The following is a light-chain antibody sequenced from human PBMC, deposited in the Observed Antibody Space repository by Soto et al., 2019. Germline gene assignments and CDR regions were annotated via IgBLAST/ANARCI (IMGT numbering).Light chain of an antibody. CDR1: QGIRND. J-gene: IGKJ1*01. CDR2: AAS. Sequence: AIQMTQSPSSLSASVGDRVTITCRTSQGIRNDLGWYQQKPGKAPNLLIYAASSLQSGVPSRFSGSGSGTDFTLTISSLQPEDFATYYCLQDYNYPRTFGQGTKVEIK. CDR3: LQDYNYPRT. V-gene: IGKV1-6*01.